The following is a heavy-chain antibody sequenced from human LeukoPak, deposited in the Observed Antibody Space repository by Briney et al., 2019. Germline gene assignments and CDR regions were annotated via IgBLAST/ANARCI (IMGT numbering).Heavy chain of an antibody. CDR1: GITFSSFW. CDR2: IKQDGSEK. CDR3: ARDRTGPTARIPNYFDH. V-gene: IGHV3-7*04. Sequence: GGSLRLSCAASGITFSSFWMSWVRQAPGKGLEWVANIKQDGSEKYYVDSVKGRFTISRDNAKHSVYLQMNSLRAEDTAVYYCARDRTGPTARIPNYFDHWGQGTLVTVSS. J-gene: IGHJ4*02. D-gene: IGHD4-17*01.